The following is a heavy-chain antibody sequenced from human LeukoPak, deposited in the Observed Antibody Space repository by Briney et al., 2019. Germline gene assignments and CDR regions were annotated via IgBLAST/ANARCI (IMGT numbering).Heavy chain of an antibody. Sequence: GVSLTLSCTPSDFTFSCYSMHWVRQAPGKGLEWVSSISSRSSYIYYADSVKGRFTISRDNAKNSLYLQMNSLRAEDTAVYYCAIEGAGTTGGFDYWGQGTLVTVSS. CDR2: ISSRSSYI. CDR1: DFTFSCYS. V-gene: IGHV3-21*01. CDR3: AIEGAGTTGGFDY. J-gene: IGHJ4*02. D-gene: IGHD1-7*01.